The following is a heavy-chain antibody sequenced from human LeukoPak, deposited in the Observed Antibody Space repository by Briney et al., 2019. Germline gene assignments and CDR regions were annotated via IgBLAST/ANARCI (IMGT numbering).Heavy chain of an antibody. CDR2: ISSSSSYI. D-gene: IGHD1-26*01. Sequence: GGSLRLSCAASGFTFSSYSMNWVRQAPGKGLEWVSSISSSSSYIYYADSVKGRFTISRDNSKNTLYLQMNSLRAEDTAVYCCAKEVEGGSYDYWGQGTLVTVSS. V-gene: IGHV3-21*04. J-gene: IGHJ4*02. CDR1: GFTFSSYS. CDR3: AKEVEGGSYDY.